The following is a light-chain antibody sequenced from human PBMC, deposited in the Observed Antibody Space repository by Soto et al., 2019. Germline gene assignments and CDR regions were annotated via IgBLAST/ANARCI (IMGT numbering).Light chain of an antibody. CDR2: GAS. J-gene: IGKJ2*01. Sequence: EIVLTQSPATLSVSPGESATLSCGASQSVTSHLAWYQQKPGQAPRLLIFGASTRATGIPARFSGSGSGTDFTLTISSLQSEDFAVYYCQQYNSRPTFGQGTKVDIK. V-gene: IGKV3-15*01. CDR3: QQYNSRPT. CDR1: QSVTSH.